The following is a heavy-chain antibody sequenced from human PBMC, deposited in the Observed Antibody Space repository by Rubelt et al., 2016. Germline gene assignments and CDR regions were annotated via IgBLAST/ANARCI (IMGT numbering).Heavy chain of an antibody. V-gene: IGHV3-21*01. CDR2: ISSSSSYI. CDR3: AREVTAVAASEFDY. J-gene: IGHJ4*02. Sequence: EVQLLESGGGLVQPGGSLRLSCAASGFTFSSYAMSWVRQAPGKGLEWVSSISSSSSYIYYADSVKGRFTISRDNAKKSLYLQMNSLRAEDTAVYYCAREVTAVAASEFDYWGQGTLVTVSS. D-gene: IGHD6-19*01. CDR1: GFTFSSYA.